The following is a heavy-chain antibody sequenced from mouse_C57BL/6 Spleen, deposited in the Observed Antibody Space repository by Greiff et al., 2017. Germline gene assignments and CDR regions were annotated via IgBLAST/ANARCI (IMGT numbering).Heavy chain of an antibody. CDR3: PRRGGNWDCFDY. V-gene: IGHV1-81*01. J-gene: IGHJ2*01. D-gene: IGHD4-1*01. Sequence: VQLQQSGAELARPGASVKLSCKASGYTFTSYGISWVKQRTGQGLEWIGEIYPRSGNTYYNEKFKGKATLTADKSSSTAYMGLRSLASEDSAVYFCPRRGGNWDCFDYWGQGTTLTVSS. CDR2: IYPRSGNT. CDR1: GYTFTSYG.